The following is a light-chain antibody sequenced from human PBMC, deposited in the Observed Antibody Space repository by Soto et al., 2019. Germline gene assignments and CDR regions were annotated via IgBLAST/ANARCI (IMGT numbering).Light chain of an antibody. J-gene: IGKJ1*01. CDR2: GAS. V-gene: IGKV3-15*01. CDR1: QSVSSN. Sequence: EIVMTQSPATLSVSPGERATLSCRASQSVSSNLAWYQQKPGQAPRLLIYGASTRATGIPARFSGSGSGTEFTLTISSLKSEDLAVYYCQQYSNWPWTCGQGTKVVIK. CDR3: QQYSNWPWT.